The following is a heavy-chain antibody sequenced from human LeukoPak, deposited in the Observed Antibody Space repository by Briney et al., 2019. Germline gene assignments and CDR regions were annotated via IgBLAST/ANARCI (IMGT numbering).Heavy chain of an antibody. V-gene: IGHV3-30*03. CDR3: AGDRWRGAPDYFDC. CDR2: VSKDTVTK. Sequence: PGGSLRLSYAASGFSLTHDAIHWVRQAPGKGLEWVAVVSKDTVTKFYRDSVKGRFTVSTDSSKNTVYLQMTGLRSEDTAVYYCAGDRWRGAPDYFDCWGQGTLVTVSS. D-gene: IGHD1-26*01. J-gene: IGHJ4*02. CDR1: GFSLTHDA.